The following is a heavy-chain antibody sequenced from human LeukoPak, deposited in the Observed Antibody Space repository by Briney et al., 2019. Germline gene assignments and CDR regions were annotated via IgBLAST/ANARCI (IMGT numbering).Heavy chain of an antibody. J-gene: IGHJ4*02. V-gene: IGHV1-2*02. D-gene: IGHD3-22*01. Sequence: GASVKVSCKASGYTFTSYGISWVRQAPGQGLEWMGWINPNSGGTNYAQKFQGRVTMTRDTSISTAYMELSKLRSDDTAVYYCARPYDSSGYYYFDYWGQGTLVTVSS. CDR3: ARPYDSSGYYYFDY. CDR1: GYTFTSYG. CDR2: INPNSGGT.